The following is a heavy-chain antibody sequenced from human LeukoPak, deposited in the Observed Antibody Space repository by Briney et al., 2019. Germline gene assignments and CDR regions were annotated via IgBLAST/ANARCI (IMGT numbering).Heavy chain of an antibody. CDR3: AKASWSPYDFWSGYQDY. CDR1: GFTFSSYS. CDR2: ISSSSSYI. Sequence: GGSLRLSCAASGFTFSSYSMNWVRQAPGKGLEWVSSISSSSSYIYYADSVKGRFTISRDNAKNSLYLQMNSLRAEDTAVYYCAKASWSPYDFWSGYQDYWGQGTLVTVSS. V-gene: IGHV3-21*04. D-gene: IGHD3-3*01. J-gene: IGHJ4*02.